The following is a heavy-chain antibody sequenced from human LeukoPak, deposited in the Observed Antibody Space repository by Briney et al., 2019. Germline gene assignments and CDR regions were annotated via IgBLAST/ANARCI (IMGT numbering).Heavy chain of an antibody. CDR3: ARDSRDCRGGSCYPDY. D-gene: IGHD2-15*01. V-gene: IGHV3-74*01. Sequence: GGSLRLSCAASGFTFSSYWMHWVRQVPGKGLVWVSCINSEGSSTNYADSVKGRFTISRDNAKNTLFLQMNSLRAEDRAVYYCARDSRDCRGGSCYPDYWGQGTLVTVSS. J-gene: IGHJ4*02. CDR1: GFTFSSYW. CDR2: INSEGSST.